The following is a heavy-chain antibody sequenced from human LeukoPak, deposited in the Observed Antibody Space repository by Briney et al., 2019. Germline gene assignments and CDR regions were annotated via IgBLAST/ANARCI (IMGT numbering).Heavy chain of an antibody. CDR3: ARASYYYDSSHYQENLVFDY. D-gene: IGHD3-22*01. V-gene: IGHV3-23*01. Sequence: GGSLRLSCAASGFTFSSYAMSWVRQAPGKGLEWVSGISGSGGNTYYADSVKGRFTISRDNSKNTLYLQMNSLRAEDTAVYYCARASYYYDSSHYQENLVFDYWGQGTLVTVSS. J-gene: IGHJ4*02. CDR1: GFTFSSYA. CDR2: ISGSGGNT.